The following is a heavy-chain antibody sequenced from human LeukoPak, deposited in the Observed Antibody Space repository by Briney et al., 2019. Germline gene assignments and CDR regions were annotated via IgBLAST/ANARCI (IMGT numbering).Heavy chain of an antibody. D-gene: IGHD2-21*02. CDR2: IIPIFGTA. J-gene: IGHJ1*01. V-gene: IGHV1-69*01. CDR1: GGTFSSYA. Sequence: GASVKVSCKASGGTFSSYAISWVRQAPGQGLEWMGGIIPIFGTANYAQKFQGRVTITADESTSTAYMELSSLRSEDTAVYYCARTALAYCGGDCSISPPFFQHWGQGTLVTASS. CDR3: ARTALAYCGGDCSISPPFFQH.